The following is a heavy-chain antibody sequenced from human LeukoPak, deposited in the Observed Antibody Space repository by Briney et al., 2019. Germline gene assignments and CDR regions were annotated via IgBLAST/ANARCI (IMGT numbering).Heavy chain of an antibody. D-gene: IGHD2-21*02. CDR2: INHSGST. Sequence: SETLSLTCAVYGGSFSGYYWSWIRQPPGKGLEWIGEINHSGSTNYNPPLKSRVTISVDTSKNQFSLKLSSVTAADTVVYYCARICGGDCYFTGSNAFDIWGQGTMVTVSS. J-gene: IGHJ3*02. V-gene: IGHV4-34*01. CDR1: GGSFSGYY. CDR3: ARICGGDCYFTGSNAFDI.